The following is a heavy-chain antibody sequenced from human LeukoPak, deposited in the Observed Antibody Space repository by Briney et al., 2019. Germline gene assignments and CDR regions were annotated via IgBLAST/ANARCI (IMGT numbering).Heavy chain of an antibody. CDR2: ISNGKT. J-gene: IGHJ5*02. Sequence: GGSLRLSCAASGFPFSSHAMSWVRQPPGKGLEWVAGISNGKTYYADSVRGRFAISRDDSTNTVYLHMNSLRDEDTALYHCVREAGYCAPVCVKTNWFDAWGQGTLVTVSS. CDR1: GFPFSSHA. D-gene: IGHD2-15*01. CDR3: VREAGYCAPVCVKTNWFDA. V-gene: IGHV3-23*01.